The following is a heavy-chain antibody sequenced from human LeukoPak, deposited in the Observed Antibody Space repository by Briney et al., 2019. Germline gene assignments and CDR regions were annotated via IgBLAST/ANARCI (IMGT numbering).Heavy chain of an antibody. CDR3: ARDPIAAAGKDY. CDR2: IYTSGST. V-gene: IGHV4-4*07. D-gene: IGHD6-13*01. Sequence: PSETLSLTCTVSGGSISSYYWSWIRQPAGKGLEWIGRIYTSGSTNYNPSLKSRVTISVDKPKNQFSLKLSSVTAADTAAYYCARDPIAAAGKDYWGQGTLVTVSS. CDR1: GGSISSYY. J-gene: IGHJ4*02.